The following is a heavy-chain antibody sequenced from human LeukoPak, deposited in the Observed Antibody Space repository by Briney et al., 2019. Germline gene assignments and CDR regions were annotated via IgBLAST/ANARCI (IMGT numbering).Heavy chain of an antibody. CDR2: IYYSGST. CDR1: GGSISSYY. J-gene: IGHJ5*02. CDR3: ARESPHKYYYDSSGLFP. D-gene: IGHD3-22*01. Sequence: SETLSLTCTVSGGSISSYYWSWIRQPPGKGLEWIGYIYYSGSTNYNPSLKSRVTISVDTSKNQFSLKLSSVTAADTAVYYCARESPHKYYYDSSGLFPWGQGTLITVSS. V-gene: IGHV4-59*01.